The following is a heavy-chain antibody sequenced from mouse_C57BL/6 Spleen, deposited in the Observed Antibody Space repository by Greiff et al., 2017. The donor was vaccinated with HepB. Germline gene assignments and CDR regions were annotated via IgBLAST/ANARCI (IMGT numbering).Heavy chain of an antibody. J-gene: IGHJ3*01. V-gene: IGHV1-69*01. CDR2: IDPSDSYT. CDR1: GYTFTSYW. Sequence: QVHVKQPGAELVMPGASVKLSCKASGYTFTSYWMHWVKQRPGQGLEWIGEIDPSDSYTNYNHKFKGKSTLTVDKSSSTAYMQLSSLTSEDSAVYYCASWYWFAYWGQGTLVTVSA. CDR3: ASWYWFAY. D-gene: IGHD1-1*02.